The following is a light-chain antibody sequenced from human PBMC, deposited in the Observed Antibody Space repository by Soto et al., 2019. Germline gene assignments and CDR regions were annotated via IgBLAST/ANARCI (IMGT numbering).Light chain of an antibody. CDR3: QCFDSGRIGLV. CDR2: DTT. Sequence: QSVLTQPPSATGAPGQRVTISCTGSSSDIGEGYGVHWYQQFTHSAPKLLIYDTTNRPSGVPDRVSGSRSGTAASLAITGLRPEDEADYDYQCFDSGRIGLVFGGGTKVTVL. V-gene: IGLV1-40*01. J-gene: IGLJ2*01. CDR1: SSDIGEGYG.